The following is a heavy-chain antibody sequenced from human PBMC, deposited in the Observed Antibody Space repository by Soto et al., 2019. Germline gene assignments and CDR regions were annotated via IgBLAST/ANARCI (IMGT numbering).Heavy chain of an antibody. D-gene: IGHD3-10*01. CDR2: ISYDGSDK. V-gene: IGHV3-30*03. Sequence: QVQLVESGGGVVQPGRSLRISCAASGFPFTSYGMHWVREGPDKGLEWVAIISYDGSDKYYADSVKGRFTISRDNSKNTLYLQMNSLRPEDTALYYCVGGQYYIDYRGQGTLVIVSS. CDR1: GFPFTSYG. J-gene: IGHJ4*02. CDR3: VGGQYYIDY.